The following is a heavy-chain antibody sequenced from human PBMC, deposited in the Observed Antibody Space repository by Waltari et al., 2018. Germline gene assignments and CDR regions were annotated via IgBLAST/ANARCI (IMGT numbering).Heavy chain of an antibody. CDR3: ATVGQRCSSGCXXYYGMDV. CDR2: VDPEDGET. CDR1: GYTFTDYY. Sequence: EVQLVQXGAEVKKPGATVKISXKXSGYTFTDYYMHXVQQAPGQGLEWMGLVDPEDGETIYAEKLQGRVTITADTSTDTAYMELSSLRSEDTAVYYCATVGQRCSSGCXXYYGMDVWGQGTTVXVSX. D-gene: IGHD6-19*01. V-gene: IGHV1-69-2*01. J-gene: IGHJ6*02.